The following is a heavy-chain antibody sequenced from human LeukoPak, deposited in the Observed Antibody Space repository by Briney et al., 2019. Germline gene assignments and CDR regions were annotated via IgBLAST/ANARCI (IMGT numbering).Heavy chain of an antibody. CDR1: GVSISSSSYY. CDR3: ARHGLSGFWSGYYIGWFDP. J-gene: IGHJ5*02. V-gene: IGHV4-39*01. D-gene: IGHD3-3*01. CDR2: IYYSGST. Sequence: PSETLSLTCTVSGVSISSSSYYWGWIRQPPGKGLEWIGSIYYSGSTYYNPSLKSRVTISVDTSKNQFSLKLSSVTAADTAVYYCARHGLSGFWSGYYIGWFDPWGQGTLVTVSS.